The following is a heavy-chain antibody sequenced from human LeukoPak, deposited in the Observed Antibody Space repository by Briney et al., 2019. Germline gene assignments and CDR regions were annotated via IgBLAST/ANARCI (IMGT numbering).Heavy chain of an antibody. CDR2: INPNSGGT. CDR1: GYTFAAYY. D-gene: IGHD5-24*01. Sequence: ASVKVSCKASGYTFAAYYIHWVRQAPGQGLEWMGWINPNSGGTNYVPKFQGRVTMTGDTSISTAYMELSRLRSDDTAVYYCARDKDGYNYVPYYWGQGILVTVSS. J-gene: IGHJ4*02. CDR3: ARDKDGYNYVPYY. V-gene: IGHV1-2*02.